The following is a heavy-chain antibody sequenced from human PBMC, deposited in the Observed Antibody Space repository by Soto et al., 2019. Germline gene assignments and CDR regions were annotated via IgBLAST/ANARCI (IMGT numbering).Heavy chain of an antibody. D-gene: IGHD1-26*01. CDR3: ARGTPTPGIDY. Sequence: PGRSLRLSSLASVFTFRNYWVNCVRQAPGKGLEWVVNIGQDGSEKYYVDSVKGRFTVSRNNAKNSLYLQMDSMRAEDTAVYYCARGTPTPGIDYWGQGTLVTVSS. J-gene: IGHJ4*02. V-gene: IGHV3-7*03. CDR1: VFTFRNYW. CDR2: IGQDGSEK.